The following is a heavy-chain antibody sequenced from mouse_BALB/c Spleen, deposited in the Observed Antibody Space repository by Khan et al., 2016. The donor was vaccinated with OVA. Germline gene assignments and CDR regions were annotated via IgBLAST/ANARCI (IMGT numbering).Heavy chain of an antibody. J-gene: IGHJ4*01. CDR3: ARDGSRYNYAMDY. D-gene: IGHD2-3*01. CDR2: ISYIGST. CDR1: GYSITSDYA. Sequence: EVQLQESGPGLVKPSQSLSLTCTVTGYSITSDYALNWIRQFPGNKLEWMGYISYIGSTNYTPSLKSRIPITRDTSKNQLFLQLNSVTTEDTATYYCARDGSRYNYAMDYWGQGTSVTVSA. V-gene: IGHV3-2*02.